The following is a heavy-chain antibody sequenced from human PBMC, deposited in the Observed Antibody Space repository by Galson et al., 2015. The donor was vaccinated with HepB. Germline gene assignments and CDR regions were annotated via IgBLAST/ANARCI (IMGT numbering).Heavy chain of an antibody. CDR3: ARVGGPRPYFDS. V-gene: IGHV4-59*11. J-gene: IGHJ4*02. D-gene: IGHD1-26*01. CDR2: VYYSGTP. CDR1: GDSLVGHY. Sequence: QLQLQEWGPRLVKPSETLSLSCTVSGDSLVGHYWSWIRQSPGKGLEWLGYVYYSGTPTYSPSLEGRVTISIDEVPNQFSLRLTSVTAADTAVYYCARVGGPRPYFDSWGQGTLVTVSS.